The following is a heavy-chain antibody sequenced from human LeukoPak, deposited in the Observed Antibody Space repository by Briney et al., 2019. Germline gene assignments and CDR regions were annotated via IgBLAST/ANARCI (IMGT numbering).Heavy chain of an antibody. CDR3: ARDLMGIAYRGAFYY. J-gene: IGHJ4*02. V-gene: IGHV1-58*02. D-gene: IGHD6-13*01. CDR1: GFTFTSSA. CDR2: IVVGSGNT. Sequence: SVKVSCKASGFTFTSSAMQWVRQARGQRLEWIGWIVVGSGNTNYAQKFQERVTITRDMSTSTAYMELSSLRSEDTAVYYCARDLMGIAYRGAFYYWGQGTLVTVSS.